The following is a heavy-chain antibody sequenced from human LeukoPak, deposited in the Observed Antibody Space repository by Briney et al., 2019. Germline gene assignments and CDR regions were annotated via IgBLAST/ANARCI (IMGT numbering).Heavy chain of an antibody. D-gene: IGHD3-3*01. J-gene: IGHJ6*03. CDR3: ARVRVFAYYYYYYMDV. CDR1: GYTFTGYY. CDR2: INPNSGGT. V-gene: IGHV1-2*02. Sequence: ASVKVSCKASGYTFTGYYMHWVRQAPGQGLEWMGWINPNSGGTNYAQKFQGRVTMTRDTSISTAYMELSRLRSDDTAVYYCARVRVFAYYYYYYMDVWGKGTTVTVSS.